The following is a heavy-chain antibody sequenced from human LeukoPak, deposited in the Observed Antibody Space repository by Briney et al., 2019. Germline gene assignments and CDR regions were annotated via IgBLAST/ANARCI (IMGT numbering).Heavy chain of an antibody. J-gene: IGHJ4*02. CDR3: ARGVAAAGTHFDY. CDR1: GGSISSYY. V-gene: IGHV4-59*01. CDR2: IYYDGST. D-gene: IGHD6-13*01. Sequence: SETLSLICTVSGGSISSYYCSWIRQPPGKGLEWIGYIYYDGSTNYNPSLKSRVTMSVDTSKNQFSLRLSSVTAADTAVYYCARGVAAAGTHFDYWGQGTLVTVSS.